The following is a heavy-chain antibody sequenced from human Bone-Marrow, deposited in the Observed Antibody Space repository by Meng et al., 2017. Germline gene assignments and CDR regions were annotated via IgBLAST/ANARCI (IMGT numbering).Heavy chain of an antibody. V-gene: IGHV3-21*01. D-gene: IGHD2-15*01. CDR1: GFNFSSYS. J-gene: IGHJ6*02. CDR2: ISSSSSYI. Sequence: ESLKISCAASGFNFSSYSMNWVRQAPGKGLEWVSSISSSSSYIYSADSVKGRFTISRDNAKNSLYLQMNSLRAEDTAVYYCARAVLPDPDYYYGMDVWGQGTTVTVS. CDR3: ARAVLPDPDYYYGMDV.